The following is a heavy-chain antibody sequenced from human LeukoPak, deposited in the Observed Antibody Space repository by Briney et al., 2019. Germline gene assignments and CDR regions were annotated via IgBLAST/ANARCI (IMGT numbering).Heavy chain of an antibody. J-gene: IGHJ4*02. D-gene: IGHD5-12*01. CDR2: XXYRSKWYN. CDR3: AREVVATIAPIFDY. CDR1: GDSVSSNSAA. V-gene: IGHV6-1*01. Sequence: SQTLSLTCAISGDSVSSNSAAWNWIRQSPSXXXXXXXXXXYRSKWYNDYAVSVKSRITINPDTSKNQFSLQLNSVTPEDTAVYYCAREVVATIAPIFDYWGQGTLVTVSS.